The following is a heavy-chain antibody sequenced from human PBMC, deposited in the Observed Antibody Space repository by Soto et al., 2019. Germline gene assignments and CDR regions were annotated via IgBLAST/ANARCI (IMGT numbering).Heavy chain of an antibody. CDR1: GGTFSNYA. CDR3: AKEFIRPFDD. CDR2: ISGSGDST. J-gene: IGHJ4*02. Sequence: SCKASGGTFSNYAMSWVRQAPGKGLEWVSAISGSGDSTYYADSVKGRFTISRDNSKNTLYLQMNSLRAEDTAVYYCAKEFIRPFDDWGQGTLVTVSS. V-gene: IGHV3-23*01. D-gene: IGHD3-16*02.